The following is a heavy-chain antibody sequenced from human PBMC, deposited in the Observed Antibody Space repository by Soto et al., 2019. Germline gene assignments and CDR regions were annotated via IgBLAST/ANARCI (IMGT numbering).Heavy chain of an antibody. CDR1: GYDFSNSW. CDR2: IYPGDSDT. J-gene: IGHJ6*02. V-gene: IGHV5-51*01. CDR3: ARHNTVMGGLNYYYGLDA. Sequence: PGESLKISCDGSGYDFSNSWVGWVRQMPGKGLEWMGIIYPGDSDTRYSPSFQGQVTISADKSISTAYLQWRSLRASDSAIYFCARHNTVMGGLNYYYGLDAWGQGTMVTVSS. D-gene: IGHD5-18*01.